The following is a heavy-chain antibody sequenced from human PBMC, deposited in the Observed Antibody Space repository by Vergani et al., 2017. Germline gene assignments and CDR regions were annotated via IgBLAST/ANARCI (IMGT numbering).Heavy chain of an antibody. Sequence: QVQLVQSGAEVKKPGASVKVSCKASGYTFTGYYMHWVRQAPGQGLEWMGWINPNSGGTNYAQKFQGWVTMTRDTSISTAYMELSRLRSDDTAVYYCARALIRRSGYYRDTFDYWGQGTLVTVSS. CDR1: GYTFTGYY. V-gene: IGHV1-2*04. CDR3: ARALIRRSGYYRDTFDY. J-gene: IGHJ4*02. CDR2: INPNSGGT. D-gene: IGHD3-22*01.